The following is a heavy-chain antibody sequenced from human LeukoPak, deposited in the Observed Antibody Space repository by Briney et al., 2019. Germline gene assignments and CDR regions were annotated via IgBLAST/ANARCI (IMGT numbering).Heavy chain of an antibody. Sequence: SETLSLTCTVSGGSISPYYWSWIRQPPGKGLEWIAYIYYSGSTSYNPSLKSRVTISVNTSKNQFTLKLSSVTAADTAVYYCARLDTTVTLFDYWGQGTLVSVSS. CDR2: IYYSGST. V-gene: IGHV4-59*08. CDR3: ARLDTTVTLFDY. D-gene: IGHD4-17*01. J-gene: IGHJ4*01. CDR1: GGSISPYY.